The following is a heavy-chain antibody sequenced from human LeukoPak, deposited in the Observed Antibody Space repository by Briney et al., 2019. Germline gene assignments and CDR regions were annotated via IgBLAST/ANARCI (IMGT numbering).Heavy chain of an antibody. CDR1: GYTFTSYG. V-gene: IGHV1-18*01. CDR2: ISAYNGNT. Sequence: ASVKVSCKASGYTFTSYGISWVRQARGQGLEWMGWISAYNGNTNYAQKLQGRVTMTTDTSTSTAYMELRSLRSDDTAVYYCARDLGIAVAGTADYWGQGTLVTVSS. J-gene: IGHJ4*02. CDR3: ARDLGIAVAGTADY. D-gene: IGHD6-19*01.